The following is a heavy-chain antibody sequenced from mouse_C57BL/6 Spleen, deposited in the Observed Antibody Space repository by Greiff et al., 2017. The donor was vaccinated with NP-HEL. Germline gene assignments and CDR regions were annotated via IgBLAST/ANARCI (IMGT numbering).Heavy chain of an antibody. D-gene: IGHD2-4*01. CDR1: GFTFSNYW. J-gene: IGHJ1*03. CDR3: TGKRDDSYWYFDV. CDR2: IRLKSDNYAT. Sequence: EVKVEESGGGLVQPGGSMKLSCVASGFTFSNYWMNWVRQSPEKGLEWVAQIRLKSDNYATHYAESVKGRFTISRDDSKSSVYLQMNNLRAEDTGMYYCTGKRDDSYWYFDVWGTGTTVTVSS. V-gene: IGHV6-3*01.